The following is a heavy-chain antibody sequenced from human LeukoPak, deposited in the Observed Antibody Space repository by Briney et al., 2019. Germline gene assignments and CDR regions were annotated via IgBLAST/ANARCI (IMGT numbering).Heavy chain of an antibody. CDR1: SESFSGYY. CDR3: GRGGAVAGWVYFDY. CDR2: IKHSGST. J-gene: IGHJ4*02. D-gene: IGHD6-19*01. V-gene: IGHV4-34*01. Sequence: SETLSLTCAVYSESFSGYYWSWIRQPPGKGREWIVEIKHSGSTNYNTSLKSRITISVDTSKKQFSLTMSPVTAADTGGYYWGRGGAVAGWVYFDYWVQGTLVTVCS.